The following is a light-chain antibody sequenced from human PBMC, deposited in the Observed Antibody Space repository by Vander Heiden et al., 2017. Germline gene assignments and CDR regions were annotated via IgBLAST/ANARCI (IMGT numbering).Light chain of an antibody. J-gene: IGLJ1*01. CDR1: NIGSKS. Sequence: SYVLTKPPSVSGAPGQTARITCGGNNIGSKSVHWYQQKPGQAPVLVVYDDSDRHSGIPERFSGSNSGNTATLTISRVEAGDEADYYCQVWDSSSDHLVFGTGTKDTVL. CDR2: DDS. V-gene: IGLV3-21*02. CDR3: QVWDSSSDHLV.